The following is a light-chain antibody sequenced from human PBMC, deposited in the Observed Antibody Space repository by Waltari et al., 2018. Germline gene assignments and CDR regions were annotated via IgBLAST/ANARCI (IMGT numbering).Light chain of an antibody. Sequence: VSASLCDRVTISCRASQNIDTWLAWYQQKPGKAPKLLIYATSSLQSGVPSRFSGTGSETEFTLSISSLQPDDFATYYCQQASSFLLTFGQGTRLEI. CDR3: QQASSFLLT. V-gene: IGKV1-12*01. CDR1: QNIDTW. J-gene: IGKJ5*01. CDR2: ATS.